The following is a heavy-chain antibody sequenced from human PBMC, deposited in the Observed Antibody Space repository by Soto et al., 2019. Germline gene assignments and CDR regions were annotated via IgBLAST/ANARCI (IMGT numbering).Heavy chain of an antibody. D-gene: IGHD6-19*01. Sequence: EVQLLESGGGLVQPGGSLRLSCAASRFTFSSYAMSWVRQAPGKGLGWVSAISDSGGSTYYADSVKGRFTISRDNSKNTLYLQMNSLRAEDTAVYYCAKDYSSGWFSYFDYWGQGTLVTVSS. J-gene: IGHJ4*02. CDR2: ISDSGGST. CDR1: RFTFSSYA. V-gene: IGHV3-23*01. CDR3: AKDYSSGWFSYFDY.